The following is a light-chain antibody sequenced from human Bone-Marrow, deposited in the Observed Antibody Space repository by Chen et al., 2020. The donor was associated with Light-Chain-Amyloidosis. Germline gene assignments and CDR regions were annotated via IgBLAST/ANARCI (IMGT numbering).Light chain of an antibody. CDR2: DDS. CDR1: NIGSTS. Sequence: SSVLTQPSSVSVAPGQTATIACGGNNIGSTSVHWYQQTPGQAPLLVVYDDSDRPSGIPERLCGSNCGNTATLTISRVEAGDEADYYCQVWDRSSDRPVFGGGTKLTVL. V-gene: IGLV3-21*02. CDR3: QVWDRSSDRPV. J-gene: IGLJ3*02.